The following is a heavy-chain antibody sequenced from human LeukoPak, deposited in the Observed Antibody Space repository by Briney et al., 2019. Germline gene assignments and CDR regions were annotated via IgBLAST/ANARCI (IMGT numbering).Heavy chain of an antibody. CDR2: IYYSGST. CDR3: ARGVGYYDSSGYFSWFDP. J-gene: IGHJ5*02. D-gene: IGHD3-22*01. V-gene: IGHV4-59*01. CDR1: GGSISSYY. Sequence: SETLSLTCTVSGGSISSYYWSWIRQPPGKGLEWIGYIYYSGSTNYNPSLKSRVTISVDTSKNQFSLKLSSVTAADTAVYYCARGVGYYDSSGYFSWFDPWGQGTLVTASS.